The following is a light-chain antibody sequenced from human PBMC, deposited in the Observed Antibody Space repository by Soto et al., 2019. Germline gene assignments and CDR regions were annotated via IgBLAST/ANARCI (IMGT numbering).Light chain of an antibody. J-gene: IGKJ1*01. V-gene: IGKV1-5*03. Sequence: DIQMTQSPSTLSASVGDRVTITCRASQSIDTWLAWHQQKPGKALKLLISKASSLESGVPSRFSGSGSGTEFTLTISSLQPDDFATYYCQQYNSYSWTFGQGTKVDI. CDR1: QSIDTW. CDR3: QQYNSYSWT. CDR2: KAS.